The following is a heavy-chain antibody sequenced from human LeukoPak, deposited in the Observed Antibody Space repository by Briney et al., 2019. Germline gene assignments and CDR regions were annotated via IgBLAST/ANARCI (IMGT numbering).Heavy chain of an antibody. CDR2: INHSGST. CDR3: ARDLRYYDSSGYYYFN. V-gene: IGHV4-34*01. CDR1: GGSFSGYY. J-gene: IGHJ4*02. D-gene: IGHD3-22*01. Sequence: SETLSLTCAVYGGSFSGYYWSWIRQPPGKGLEWIGEINHSGSTNYNPSLKSRVTISVDTSKNQFSLKLSSVTAADTAVYYCARDLRYYDSSGYYYFNWGQGTLVTVSS.